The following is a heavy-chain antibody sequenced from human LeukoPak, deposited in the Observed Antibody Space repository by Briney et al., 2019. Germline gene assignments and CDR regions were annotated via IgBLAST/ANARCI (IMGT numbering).Heavy chain of an antibody. D-gene: IGHD1-26*01. J-gene: IGHJ4*02. CDR2: IYPGDSDT. Sequence: RGESLKISCKGSGYSFTSYWIGWVRQMPGKGLEWMGIIYPGDSDTRYSPSFQGQVTISADKSISTAYLQWSSLKASDTAMYYCARLVVGATTSTLYYFDYWGQGTLVTVSS. CDR1: GYSFTSYW. CDR3: ARLVVGATTSTLYYFDY. V-gene: IGHV5-51*01.